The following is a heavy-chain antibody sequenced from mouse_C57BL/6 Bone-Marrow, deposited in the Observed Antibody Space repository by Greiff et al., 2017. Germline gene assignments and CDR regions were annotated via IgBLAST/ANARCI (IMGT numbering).Heavy chain of an antibody. V-gene: IGHV8-8*01. CDR2: TWWDDDK. CDR1: GFSLSTFGMG. J-gene: IGHJ3*01. CDR3: ARMDGYYEEVFAY. D-gene: IGHD2-3*01. Sequence: QVTLKVSGPGILQPSQTLRLTCSFSGFSLSTFGMGVGWLRQPSGKGLEWLAHTWWDDDKYYNPALKSRLTTSKDTSNNQVFLKIADVDTADTATYYCARMDGYYEEVFAYWGKGTLVTVSA.